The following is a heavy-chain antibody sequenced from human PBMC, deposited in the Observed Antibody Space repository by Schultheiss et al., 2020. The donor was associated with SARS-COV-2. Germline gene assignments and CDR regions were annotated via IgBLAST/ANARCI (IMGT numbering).Heavy chain of an antibody. V-gene: IGHV4-31*03. CDR1: GGSISSGGYY. CDR3: ARERKGSGGSWIHY. Sequence: SQTLSLTCTVSGGSISSGGYYWSWIRQHPGKGLEWIGYIYYSGSTYYNPSLKSRVTISVDTSKNQFSLKLSSVTAADTAVYYCARERKGSGGSWIHYWGQGTLVTVSS. J-gene: IGHJ4*02. D-gene: IGHD2-15*01. CDR2: IYYSGST.